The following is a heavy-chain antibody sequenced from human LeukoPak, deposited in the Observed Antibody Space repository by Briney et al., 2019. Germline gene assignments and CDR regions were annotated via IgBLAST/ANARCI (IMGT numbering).Heavy chain of an antibody. CDR3: AREGLVDTAISLYYYGMDV. CDR2: ISGSGGST. J-gene: IGHJ6*02. D-gene: IGHD5-18*01. CDR1: GFTFSSYA. Sequence: NPGGSLRLSCAASGFTFSSYAMSWVRQAPGKGLEWVSAISGSGGSTYYADSVKGRFTISRDNAKNSLYLQMNSLRAEDTAVYYCAREGLVDTAISLYYYGMDVWGQGTTVTVSS. V-gene: IGHV3-23*01.